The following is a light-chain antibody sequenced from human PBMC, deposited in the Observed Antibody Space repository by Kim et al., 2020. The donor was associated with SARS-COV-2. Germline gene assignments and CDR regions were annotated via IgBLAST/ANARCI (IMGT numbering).Light chain of an antibody. V-gene: IGLV1-47*01. J-gene: IGLJ3*02. CDR2: RNH. CDR3: VAWDDSLSGRV. Sequence: QSALTQPPSASETPGQRVTISCSGSSSNIGSNYVYWYQQLPGTAPKLLIYRNHQRPSGVPDRFSGSKSGTSASLAISGLRPEDEAHYYCVAWDDSLSGRVFGGGTQLTVL. CDR1: SSNIGSNY.